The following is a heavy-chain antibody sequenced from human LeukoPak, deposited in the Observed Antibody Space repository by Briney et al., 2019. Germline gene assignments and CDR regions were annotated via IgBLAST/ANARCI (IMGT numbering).Heavy chain of an antibody. CDR2: ISTSGDST. CDR1: GFTFSSYA. V-gene: IGHV3-23*01. D-gene: IGHD2-2*01. Sequence: GGSLRLSCAASGFTFSSYAMSWVRQAPGKGLEWVSLISTSGDSTYYADSVKGRFTISRDNSENTLYLQMNSLRAEDTAVYSCAKRYCTTTSCSLFDSWGQGTLVTVSS. CDR3: AKRYCTTTSCSLFDS. J-gene: IGHJ4*02.